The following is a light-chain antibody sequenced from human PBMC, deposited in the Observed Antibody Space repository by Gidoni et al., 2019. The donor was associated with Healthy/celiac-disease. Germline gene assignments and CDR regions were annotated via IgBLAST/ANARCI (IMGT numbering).Light chain of an antibody. V-gene: IGKV1D-8*01. CDR2: AAS. CDR1: QGLSSY. CDR3: QQYYSFPWT. J-gene: IGKJ1*01. Sequence: VIWMTQSPSLLSASTGDIVTISCRMSQGLSSYLAWYQQKPGKAPELLIYAASTLQSGVPSRFSGSGSGTDFTLTISCLQSEDFATYYCQQYYSFPWTFGQGTKVEIK.